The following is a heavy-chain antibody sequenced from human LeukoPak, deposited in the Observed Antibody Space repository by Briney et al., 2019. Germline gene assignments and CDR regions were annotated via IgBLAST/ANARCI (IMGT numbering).Heavy chain of an antibody. CDR1: GLTFSSHA. J-gene: IGHJ4*02. D-gene: IGHD6-25*01. CDR2: ISGSGGTT. CDR3: AKFFDPSGGASGWTWTMDC. V-gene: IGHV3-23*01. Sequence: PGGSLRLSCAASGLTFSSHAMTWVRQTPGKGLEWVAAISGSGGTTYYADFAKGRFSISRDNSENTLYLQMYSLRAEDTAVYHCAKFFDPSGGASGWTWTMDCWGQGTLVIVSS.